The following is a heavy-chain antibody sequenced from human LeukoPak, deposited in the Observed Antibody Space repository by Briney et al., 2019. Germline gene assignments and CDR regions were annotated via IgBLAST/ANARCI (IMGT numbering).Heavy chain of an antibody. Sequence: RAGGSLRLSCAAPGFTLRSNWTNWVRQAPGKGLEWVANIKQDGSEKYYVDSVKGRFTISRDNAKSSLYLQTRSLRAEDTAVYYCATSRTLDHWGQGTLVTVSS. CDR2: IKQDGSEK. J-gene: IGHJ4*02. CDR1: GFTLRSNW. CDR3: ATSRTLDH. V-gene: IGHV3-7*05.